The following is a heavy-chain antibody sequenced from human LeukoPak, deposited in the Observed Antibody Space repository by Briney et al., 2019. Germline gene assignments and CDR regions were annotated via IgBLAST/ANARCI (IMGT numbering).Heavy chain of an antibody. V-gene: IGHV1-46*01. CDR1: GYTFTSYY. Sequence: ASVKVSCKGSGYTFTSYYMHWVRQASGQGLEWMGIINPSGGSTSYAQKFQGRVIMTRDTSTSTVYMELSSLRSEDTAVYYCARGYSSGWYSATYFQHWGQGTLVTVSS. J-gene: IGHJ1*01. D-gene: IGHD6-19*01. CDR3: ARGYSSGWYSATYFQH. CDR2: INPSGGST.